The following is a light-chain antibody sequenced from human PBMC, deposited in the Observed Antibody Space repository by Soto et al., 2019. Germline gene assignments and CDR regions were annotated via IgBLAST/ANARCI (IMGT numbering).Light chain of an antibody. CDR1: QSVSSSY. CDR2: DAS. J-gene: IGKJ1*01. CDR3: QQYNSYSTWT. Sequence: EIVLTQSPGTLSLSPWERATLSCRASQSVSSSYLAWYQQKPGQAPRLLIYDASSRATGIPDRFSGGGSGTDFTLTISSLQPDDFATYYCQQYNSYSTWTFGQGTKVDIK. V-gene: IGKV3-20*01.